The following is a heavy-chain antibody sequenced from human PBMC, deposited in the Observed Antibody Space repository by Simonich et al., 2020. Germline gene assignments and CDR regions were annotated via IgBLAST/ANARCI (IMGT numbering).Heavy chain of an antibody. CDR1: GYTFTGYY. Sequence: QVQLVQSGAEVKKPGASVKVSCKASGYTFTGYYMHWVRQAPGQGLEWMGRTNPNRGGTNYAQKFQGRLTMTRDTSISTAYMELSRLRSDDTAVYYCASGWDWGFSHMSDYWGQGTLVTVSS. J-gene: IGHJ4*02. D-gene: IGHD7-27*01. V-gene: IGHV1-2*06. CDR3: ASGWDWGFSHMSDY. CDR2: TNPNRGGT.